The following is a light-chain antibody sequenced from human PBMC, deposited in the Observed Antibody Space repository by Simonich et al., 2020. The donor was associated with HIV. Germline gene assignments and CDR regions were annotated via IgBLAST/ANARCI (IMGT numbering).Light chain of an antibody. V-gene: IGKV1-5*03. J-gene: IGKJ1*01. CDR3: QQYNTYPKT. CDR1: QSLSTW. Sequence: DIQMTQSPSTLSASVGDRVTITCLASQSLSTWLAWYQQKPGKTPKLLIYKASSLESGVPSRFSGRGSGTEFTLTISSLQPDDFATYYCQQYNTYPKTFGQGTKVEIK. CDR2: KAS.